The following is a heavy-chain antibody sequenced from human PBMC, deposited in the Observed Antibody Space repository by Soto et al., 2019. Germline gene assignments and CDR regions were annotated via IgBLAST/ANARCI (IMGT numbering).Heavy chain of an antibody. CDR3: ARGGGYFDMDV. V-gene: IGHV1-8*01. Sequence: ASVKVSCKASGYTFTSYEINWVRQATGQGLEWLGWMNPNSGKTGYAQKIQGRVTMTSNNSISTAYMELSSLRSEDTAVYYCARGGGYFDMDVWGKGTSDTVSS. J-gene: IGHJ6*03. CDR1: GYTFTSYE. CDR2: MNPNSGKT. D-gene: IGHD3-16*01.